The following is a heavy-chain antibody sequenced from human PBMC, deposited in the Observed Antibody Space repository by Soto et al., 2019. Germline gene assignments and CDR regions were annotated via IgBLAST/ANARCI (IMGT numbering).Heavy chain of an antibody. V-gene: IGHV4-59*01. Sequence: KTSETLSLTCTVSGGSISSYYWSWIRQPPGKGLEWIGYIYYSGSTNYNPSLKSRVTISVDTSKNQFSLKLSSVTAADTAVYYCARGLKQWLVQVAFDIWGQGTMVTVSS. CDR1: GGSISSYY. CDR2: IYYSGST. J-gene: IGHJ3*02. D-gene: IGHD6-19*01. CDR3: ARGLKQWLVQVAFDI.